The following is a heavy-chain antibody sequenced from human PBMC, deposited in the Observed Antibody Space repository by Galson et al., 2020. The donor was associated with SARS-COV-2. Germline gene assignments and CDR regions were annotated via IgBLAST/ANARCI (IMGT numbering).Heavy chain of an antibody. J-gene: IGHJ6*03. CDR2: IDSTGGFI. Sequence: GGSLRLSCGGSGFIFSVYAMNWVRQAPGKGLEWVATIDSTGGFIYYQDSVQGRFTISRDNSKDTVFLQMNSLRAEDTAVYHCAKTLVGNGGYMDVGGKGTTVTVSS. CDR3: AKTLVGNGGYMDV. V-gene: IGHV3-23*01. CDR1: GFIFSVYA. D-gene: IGHD2-2*01.